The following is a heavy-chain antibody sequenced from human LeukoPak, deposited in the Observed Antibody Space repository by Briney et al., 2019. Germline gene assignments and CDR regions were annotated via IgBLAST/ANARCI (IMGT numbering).Heavy chain of an antibody. CDR3: ARAPGIAAVDV. V-gene: IGHV4-39*01. CDR1: GGSISSSSYY. Sequence: SETLSLTCTVSGGSISSSSYYWGWIRQPPGKGLEWIGSIYYSGSTYYNPSLKSRVTISVDTSKNQFSLKLSSVTAADTAVYYCARAPGIAAVDVWGKGTTVTVSS. CDR2: IYYSGST. J-gene: IGHJ6*04. D-gene: IGHD6-13*01.